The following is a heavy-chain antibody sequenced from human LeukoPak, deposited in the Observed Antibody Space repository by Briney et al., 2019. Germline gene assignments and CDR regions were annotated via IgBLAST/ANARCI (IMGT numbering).Heavy chain of an antibody. Sequence: SVSGPTLLNPTQTLTLTCTLFGFALSTSGLCVSWIRQPPGTAPEWLAPIDWDDDKYYSTSLKTRLTISKDTSKNQVVLTMTNMDPVDTATYYCARTPMVRGLVDWFAPWGQGTLVTVSS. CDR1: GFALSTSGLC. J-gene: IGHJ5*02. D-gene: IGHD3-10*01. CDR2: IDWDDDK. CDR3: ARTPMVRGLVDWFAP. V-gene: IGHV2-70*01.